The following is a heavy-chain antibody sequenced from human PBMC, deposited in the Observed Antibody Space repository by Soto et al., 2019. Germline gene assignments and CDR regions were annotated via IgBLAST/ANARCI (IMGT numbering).Heavy chain of an antibody. J-gene: IGHJ4*02. CDR3: AADVYDATDVNDLGVY. V-gene: IGHV3-15*01. D-gene: IGHD3-22*01. CDR1: GFTFSNAW. CDR2: IKSKTDGGTT. Sequence: EVQLVESGGGLVKPGGSLRLSCAASGFTFSNAWMSWVRQAPGKGLEWVGRIKSKTDGGTTDYAAPVKGRFTISRDDSKNTLYLQMNSLKTEDSAVYYCAADVYDATDVNDLGVYWGQGTLVTVSS.